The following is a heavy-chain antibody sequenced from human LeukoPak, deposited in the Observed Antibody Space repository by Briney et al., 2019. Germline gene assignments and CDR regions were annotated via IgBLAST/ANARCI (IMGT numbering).Heavy chain of an antibody. CDR2: IYYSGRT. J-gene: IGHJ1*01. D-gene: IGHD1-26*01. Sequence: PSETLSLTCTVSGDSISSTSYYWGWICQPPGKGLEWIGTIYYSGRTYYNPSLKSRVTIFVDTAKNQVSLKLSSVTAADTAVYYCARPSGSYRAEYFQHWGQGTLVTVSS. CDR3: ARPSGSYRAEYFQH. CDR1: GDSISSTSYY. V-gene: IGHV4-39*01.